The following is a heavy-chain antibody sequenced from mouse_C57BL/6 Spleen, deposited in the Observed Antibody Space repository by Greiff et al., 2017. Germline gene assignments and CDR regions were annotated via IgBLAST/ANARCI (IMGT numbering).Heavy chain of an antibody. CDR2: INYDGSST. J-gene: IGHJ1*03. CDR1: GFTFSDYY. D-gene: IGHD1-1*01. V-gene: IGHV5-16*01. CDR3: AREGSSFHWYFDV. Sequence: EVMLVESEGGLVQPGSSMKLSCTASGFTFSDYYMAWVRQVPEKGLEWVANINYDGSSTYYLDSLKSRFIISRDNAKNILYLQMSSLKSEDTATDYCAREGSSFHWYFDVWGTGTTVTVSS.